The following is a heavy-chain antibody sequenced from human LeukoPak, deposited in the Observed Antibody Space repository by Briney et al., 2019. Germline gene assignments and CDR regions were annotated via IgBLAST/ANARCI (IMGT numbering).Heavy chain of an antibody. J-gene: IGHJ4*02. Sequence: GGSLRLSCAASGFTESSNYVRWVGEAPGEGREWVVNIKEDGSKKYHVPSVKSRFTISRDNAKTSLYLQMNSLRPEDTAMFYCARIGYSSSSFDYWGQGTLVTVSS. CDR2: IKEDGSKK. V-gene: IGHV3-7*05. CDR3: ARIGYSSSSFDY. D-gene: IGHD6-13*01. CDR1: GFTESSNY.